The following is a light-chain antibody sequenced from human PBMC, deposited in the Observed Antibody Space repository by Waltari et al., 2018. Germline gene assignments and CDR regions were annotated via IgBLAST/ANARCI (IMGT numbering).Light chain of an antibody. CDR3: AAWDDSVV. CDR2: RNN. Sequence: QSVLTQPPSASGTPGQRVTISCSGSSSNIGSNYVYWYQQPPGTAPKLLIYRNNQRPSGVPDRFSGSKSGTSASLAISGLRSEDEADYYCAAWDDSVVFGGGTKLTVL. CDR1: SSNIGSNY. V-gene: IGLV1-47*01. J-gene: IGLJ2*01.